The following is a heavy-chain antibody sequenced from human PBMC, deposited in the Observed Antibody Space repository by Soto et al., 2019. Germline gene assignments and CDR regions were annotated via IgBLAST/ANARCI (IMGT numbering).Heavy chain of an antibody. CDR3: ASRPLKSSWRYFDY. D-gene: IGHD6-13*01. CDR2: IYYSGST. CDR1: GGSISSYY. V-gene: IGHV4-59*01. J-gene: IGHJ4*02. Sequence: QVQLQESGPGLVKPSETLSLTCTVSGGSISSYYWSWIRQPPGKGLEWIGYIYYSGSTNYNPSLKSRVTISVDTSKNQFSLKLSSVTAADTAVYYCASRPLKSSWRYFDYWGQGTLVTVSS.